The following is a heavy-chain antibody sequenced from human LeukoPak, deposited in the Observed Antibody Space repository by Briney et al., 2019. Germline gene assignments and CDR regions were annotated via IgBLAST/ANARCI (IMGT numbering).Heavy chain of an antibody. V-gene: IGHV3-7*01. Sequence: GGSLRLSCAASGFRFHYYWMSWVRQARGKGLEWVANIKQDGGEKYYVDSVKGRFTISRDNAKNSLFLQMNSLRVEDTAVYYCARLGGSYYTYWGQGTLVTVSS. CDR2: IKQDGGEK. D-gene: IGHD1-26*01. CDR1: GFRFHYYW. J-gene: IGHJ4*02. CDR3: ARLGGSYYTY.